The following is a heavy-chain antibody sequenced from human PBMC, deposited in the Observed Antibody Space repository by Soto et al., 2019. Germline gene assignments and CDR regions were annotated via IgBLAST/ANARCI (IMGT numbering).Heavy chain of an antibody. Sequence: GASVKVSCKASGYTFTSYDINWVRQATGQGLEWMGWMNPNSGNTGYAQKFQGRVTMTRNTSISTAYMELSSLRSEDTAVYYCAREGYYDFWSGYYPYYYYGMDVWGQGTTVTVSS. CDR3: AREGYYDFWSGYYPYYYYGMDV. J-gene: IGHJ6*02. CDR2: MNPNSGNT. CDR1: GYTFTSYD. V-gene: IGHV1-8*01. D-gene: IGHD3-3*01.